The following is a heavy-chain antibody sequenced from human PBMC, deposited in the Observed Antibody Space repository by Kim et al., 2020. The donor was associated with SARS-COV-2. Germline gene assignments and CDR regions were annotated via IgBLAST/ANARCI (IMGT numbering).Heavy chain of an antibody. J-gene: IGHJ4*02. CDR3: TTDLSGYDILTASAGVGY. V-gene: IGHV3-15*01. D-gene: IGHD3-9*01. Sequence: GGSLRLSCAASGFTFSNAWMSWVRQAPGKGLEWVGRIKSKTDGGTTDYAAPVKGRFTISRDDSKNTLYLQMNSQKTEDTAVYYCTTDLSGYDILTASAGVGYWGQGTLVTVSS. CDR2: IKSKTDGGTT. CDR1: GFTFSNAW.